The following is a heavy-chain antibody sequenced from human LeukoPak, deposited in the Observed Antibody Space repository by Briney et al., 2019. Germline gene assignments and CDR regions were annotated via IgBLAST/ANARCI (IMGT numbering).Heavy chain of an antibody. V-gene: IGHV3-21*05. CDR1: GFIFSDFR. CDR2: ISSSNNN. D-gene: IGHD4-17*01. Sequence: PGGSLSLFCAVCGFIFSDFRIIWPRQAPGKGLEWVSYISSSNNNYYPDSAQGRFTISRDNHQNSVWLQMHNLSAEDTAVYHCGRGNGDYGGFDYWGQGTLVTVSS. J-gene: IGHJ4*02. CDR3: GRGNGDYGGFDY.